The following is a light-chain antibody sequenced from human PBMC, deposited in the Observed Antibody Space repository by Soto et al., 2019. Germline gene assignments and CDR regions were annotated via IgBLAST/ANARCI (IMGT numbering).Light chain of an antibody. CDR3: QVRDVWPS. CDR2: DAS. J-gene: IGKJ1*01. Sequence: IELTQSPVTLAVSPGESAVLSCRASQSVSTSLAWYQHKPGQAPRLFIYDASKRAPGIPARFTGSGSGTDFSLTISSLEPEDIAIYYCQVRDVWPSFGQGTKVEIK. V-gene: IGKV3-11*01. CDR1: QSVSTS.